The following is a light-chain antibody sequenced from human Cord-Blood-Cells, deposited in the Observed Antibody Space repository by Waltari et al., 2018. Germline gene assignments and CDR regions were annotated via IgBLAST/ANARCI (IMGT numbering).Light chain of an antibody. CDR2: GAS. CDR1: QSVSSN. J-gene: IGKJ2*01. CDR3: QQYNNWPPYT. Sequence: EIVMTQSPATLSVSPGERATLSCRASQSVSSNLAWYQQKPGQAPRLLIYGASTRATGIPARFSGSGSATEFTLTISSLLSEDFAVYYCQQYNNWPPYTFGQGTKLEIK. V-gene: IGKV3-15*01.